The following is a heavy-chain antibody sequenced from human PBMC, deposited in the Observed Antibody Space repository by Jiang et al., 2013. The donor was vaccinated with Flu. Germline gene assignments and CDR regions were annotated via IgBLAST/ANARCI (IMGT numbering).Heavy chain of an antibody. Sequence: GPGLVKPSETLSLTCTVSGGSISSSSYYWGWIRQPPGKGLEWIGSIYYSGSTYYNPSLKSRVTISVDTSKNQFSLKLSSVTAADTAVYYCARPPNVLRYFDRGWYWYFDLWGRGTLVTVSS. CDR2: IYYSGST. J-gene: IGHJ2*01. V-gene: IGHV4-39*07. CDR1: GGSISSSSYY. D-gene: IGHD3-9*01. CDR3: ARPPNVLRYFDRGWYWYFDL.